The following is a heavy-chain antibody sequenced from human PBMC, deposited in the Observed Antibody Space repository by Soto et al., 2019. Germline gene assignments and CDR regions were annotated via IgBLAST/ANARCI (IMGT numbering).Heavy chain of an antibody. CDR1: GGSMSSYY. CDR2: VYYSGST. Sequence: QVQLQESGPGLVKPSETLSLTCNVSGGSMSSYYWSWIRQPPGKGLEWIGYVYYSGSTNYNPSLKSRVTISVDTSKNQFSLKLSSVTAADTAVYYCASYANYNRFWGQGTLVTVSS. V-gene: IGHV4-59*01. CDR3: ASYANYNRF. D-gene: IGHD4-4*01. J-gene: IGHJ4*02.